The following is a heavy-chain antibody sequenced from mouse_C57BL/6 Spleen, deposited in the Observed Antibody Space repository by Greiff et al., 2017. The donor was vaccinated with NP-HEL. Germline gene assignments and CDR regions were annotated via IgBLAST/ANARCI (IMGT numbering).Heavy chain of an antibody. CDR1: GYTFTSYG. CDR3: ARWWITTGYYYAMDY. V-gene: IGHV1-81*01. CDR2: IYPRSGNT. D-gene: IGHD2-4*01. J-gene: IGHJ4*01. Sequence: VKLMESGAELARPGASVKLSCKASGYTFTSYGISWVKQRTGQGLEWIGEIYPRSGNTYYNEKFKGKATLTADKSSSTAYMELRSLTSEDSAVYFCARWWITTGYYYAMDYWGQGTSVTVSS.